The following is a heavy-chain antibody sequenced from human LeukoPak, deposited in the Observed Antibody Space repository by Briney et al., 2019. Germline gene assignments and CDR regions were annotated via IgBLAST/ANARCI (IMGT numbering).Heavy chain of an antibody. J-gene: IGHJ3*02. CDR1: GYTFTSYG. D-gene: IGHD3-10*01. CDR3: ARSPITMVRGVKRPDAFDI. CDR2: ISAYNGNT. Sequence: ASVKVSCKASGYTFTSYGISWVRQAPGQGLEWMGWISAYNGNTNYAQRLQGRVTMTTDTSTSTAYMELRSLRSDDRAVYYCARSPITMVRGVKRPDAFDIWGQGTMVTVSS. V-gene: IGHV1-18*01.